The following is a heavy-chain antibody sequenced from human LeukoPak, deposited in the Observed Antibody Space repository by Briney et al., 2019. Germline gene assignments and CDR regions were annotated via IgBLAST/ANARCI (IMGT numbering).Heavy chain of an antibody. D-gene: IGHD5-18*01. V-gene: IGHV4-34*01. J-gene: IGHJ4*02. CDR2: INHSGST. CDR1: GGSFSVYY. CDR3: ARRMTRGYSYGYSPYFDY. Sequence: SETLSLTCGVYGGSFSVYYWSWIRQPPGKGLEWIGEINHSGSTNYNPSLKSRVTISVDTSKNQFSLKLSSVTAADTAVYYCARRMTRGYSYGYSPYFDYWGQGTLVTDSS.